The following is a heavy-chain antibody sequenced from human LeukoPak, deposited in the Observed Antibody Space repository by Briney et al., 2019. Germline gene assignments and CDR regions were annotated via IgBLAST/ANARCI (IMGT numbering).Heavy chain of an antibody. Sequence: GGSVKVSCKASGYTFTGYYMHWVRQAPGQGLEWMGWINPNSGGTNYAQKFQGRVTMTRDTSISTAYMELSRLRSDDTAVYYCARVPYYYYGMDVWGQGTTVTVSS. CDR3: ARVPYYYYGMDV. CDR1: GYTFTGYY. CDR2: INPNSGGT. J-gene: IGHJ6*02. V-gene: IGHV1-2*02.